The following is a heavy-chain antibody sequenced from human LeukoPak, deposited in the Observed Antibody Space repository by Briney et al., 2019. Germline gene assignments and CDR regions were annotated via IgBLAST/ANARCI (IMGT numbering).Heavy chain of an antibody. D-gene: IGHD3-3*01. CDR1: GFTFSTYA. CDR3: ARDRPTGASRVFVVQ. Sequence: PGGSLRLSCTASGFTFSTYAMTWVRQAPGKGLEWVSSMSSGSTYIYYADSVRGRFTISRDNAKNSLYLVMNSLRAKDTAIYYCARDRPTGASRVFVVQWGQGTQVTVSS. J-gene: IGHJ4*02. CDR2: MSSGSTYI. V-gene: IGHV3-21*01.